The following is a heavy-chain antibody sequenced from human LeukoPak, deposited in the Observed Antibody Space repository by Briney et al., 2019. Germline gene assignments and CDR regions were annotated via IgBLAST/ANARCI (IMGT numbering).Heavy chain of an antibody. J-gene: IGHJ4*02. D-gene: IGHD3-22*01. CDR1: GFTFSSYG. Sequence: PGRSLRLSCAASGFTFSSYGMHWVRQAPGKGLEWVAVISYDGSNKYYADSVKGRFTISRDNSKNTLYLQMNSLRAEDTAVYYCANLPYYYDSSGYYSGYWGQGTLVTVSS. V-gene: IGHV3-30*18. CDR3: ANLPYYYDSSGYYSGY. CDR2: ISYDGSNK.